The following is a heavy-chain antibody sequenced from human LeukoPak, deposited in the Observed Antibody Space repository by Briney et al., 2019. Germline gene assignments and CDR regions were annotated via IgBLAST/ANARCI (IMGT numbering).Heavy chain of an antibody. J-gene: IGHJ5*02. CDR3: TRENYVPDS. D-gene: IGHD3-10*02. CDR1: GYRFSPYW. CDR2: ISDGGRAA. Sequence: PGGSLRLSCAASGYRFSPYWMSWVRHTPGTGLEWVASISDGGRAAYYGDSVRGRFTISRDDARNSLFLQMNGLRADDTAVYYCTRENYVPDSWGQGTLVTVSS. V-gene: IGHV3-7*03.